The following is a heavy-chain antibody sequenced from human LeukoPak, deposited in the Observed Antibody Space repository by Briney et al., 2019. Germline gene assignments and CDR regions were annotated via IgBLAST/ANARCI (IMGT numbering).Heavy chain of an antibody. J-gene: IGHJ3*02. Sequence: GGSLRLSCAASGFTFSTYWMSWVRQAPGKGLEWVANLKQDGSDTTYVGSVKGRFTISRDNAKNSLYLQMNSLRAEDTAVYYCAKDGVWHAFDIWGQGTMVTVSS. CDR2: LKQDGSDT. D-gene: IGHD6-6*01. V-gene: IGHV3-7*03. CDR3: AKDGVWHAFDI. CDR1: GFTFSTYW.